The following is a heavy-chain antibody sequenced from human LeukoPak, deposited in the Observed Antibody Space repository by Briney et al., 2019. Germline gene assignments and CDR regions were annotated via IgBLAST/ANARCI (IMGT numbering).Heavy chain of an antibody. D-gene: IGHD3-16*01. J-gene: IGHJ4*02. CDR3: ARYFGGSFDH. CDR1: GGSISSSSYY. Sequence: SETLSLTCTVSGGSISSSSYYWSWIRQPPGKELEWIAYTHYSGTTNYSPSLKSRVSVSVDTAKNQFSLNLSSVTASETAVYYCARYFGGSFDHWGQGTLVTVSA. V-gene: IGHV4-61*05. CDR2: THYSGTT.